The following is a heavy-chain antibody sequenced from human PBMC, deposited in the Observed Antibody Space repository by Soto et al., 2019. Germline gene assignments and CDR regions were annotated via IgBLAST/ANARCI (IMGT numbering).Heavy chain of an antibody. V-gene: IGHV1-18*01. Sequence: QVQLVQSGAEVKKPGASVKVSCKASGYTFTSYGISWVRQAPGQGLAWMGWISAYNGNTNYAQKLQGRVTMTTDTATSTADMELRSLRSDDTAVDYCATGGRGYYYYGMDVWGQGTTVTVSS. CDR1: GYTFTSYG. CDR3: ATGGRGYYYYGMDV. CDR2: ISAYNGNT. J-gene: IGHJ6*02. D-gene: IGHD1-26*01.